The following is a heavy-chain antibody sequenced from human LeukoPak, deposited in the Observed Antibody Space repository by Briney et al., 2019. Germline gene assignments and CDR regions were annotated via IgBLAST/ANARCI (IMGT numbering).Heavy chain of an antibody. CDR3: GTSRWSGIVDS. CDR1: GFTFSDYY. V-gene: IGHV3-74*01. D-gene: IGHD3-3*01. Sequence: GGSLRLSCAASGFTFSDYYMSWIRQAPGKGLAWLSRIDRDGLKADYADSVRGRFTISRHNAKSTVYLQMNTLRPEDTAVYYCGTSRWSGIVDSWGQGTLVTVSS. J-gene: IGHJ5*01. CDR2: IDRDGLKA.